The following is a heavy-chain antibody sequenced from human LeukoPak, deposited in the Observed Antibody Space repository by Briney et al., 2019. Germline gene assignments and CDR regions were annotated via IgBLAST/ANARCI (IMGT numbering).Heavy chain of an antibody. Sequence: PGGSLRLSCEASGFTFSDYWMSWVRQAPGKGLEWVANIKQDGSDKYYVDSVKGRFTISRDNAKNSLYLQMNSLRAEDTAVYYCTRARPLDYGGPFDIWGRGTMVTVSS. D-gene: IGHD4-23*01. J-gene: IGHJ3*02. V-gene: IGHV3-7*03. CDR2: IKQDGSDK. CDR1: GFTFSDYW. CDR3: TRARPLDYGGPFDI.